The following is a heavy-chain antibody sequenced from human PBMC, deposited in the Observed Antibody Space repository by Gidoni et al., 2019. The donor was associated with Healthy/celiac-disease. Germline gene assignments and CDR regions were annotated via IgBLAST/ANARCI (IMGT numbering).Heavy chain of an antibody. J-gene: IGHJ3*02. Sequence: VQLVESGGGVVQPGRSLRLSCPAYGFTFSNYALHWVGLAPGKGLEWVAVISCDGNTKYYADSVKGRFTISRDNFKNTLFLQMNSLRDEDTAVFYCARGGSTSGRNAFDIWGQGTTVTVSS. CDR2: ISCDGNTK. V-gene: IGHV3-30-3*01. D-gene: IGHD6-19*01. CDR3: ARGGSTSGRNAFDI. CDR1: GFTFSNYA.